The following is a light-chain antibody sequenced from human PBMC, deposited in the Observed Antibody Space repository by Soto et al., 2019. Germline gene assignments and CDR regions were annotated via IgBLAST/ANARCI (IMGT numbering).Light chain of an antibody. CDR2: VAS. Sequence: IVMTQSPATLSVSPGERATLSCRASQSVSSNLAWYQQTPGQTPKLLIYVASTRATGIPARFSGSGSGTEFTLTISSLQSEDFAVYYCQQYNGWPLTFGGGTKVEFK. CDR1: QSVSSN. V-gene: IGKV3-15*01. CDR3: QQYNGWPLT. J-gene: IGKJ4*01.